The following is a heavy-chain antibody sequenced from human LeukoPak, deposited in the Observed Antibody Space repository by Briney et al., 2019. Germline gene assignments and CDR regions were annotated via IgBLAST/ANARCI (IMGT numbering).Heavy chain of an antibody. V-gene: IGHV4-39*07. Sequence: SETLSLTCTVSGDSISSSKSNFWGWIRQPPGEGLEWIGSIYYSGSTYYNASLKSRVTISVDTSKNQFSLTLSSVTAADTAVYYWARAAVVFGSSWYDYWGQGTLVTVSS. J-gene: IGHJ4*02. CDR1: GDSISSSKSNF. D-gene: IGHD6-13*01. CDR2: IYYSGST. CDR3: ARAAVVFGSSWYDY.